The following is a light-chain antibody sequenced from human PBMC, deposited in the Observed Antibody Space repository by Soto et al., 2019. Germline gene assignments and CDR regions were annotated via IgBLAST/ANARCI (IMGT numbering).Light chain of an antibody. J-gene: IGLJ3*02. V-gene: IGLV1-47*01. CDR2: RDN. CDR3: AACDDTLSGDWV. Sequence: QSVLSQPPSASRTPGQRVTISCSGSISNVGSNYVYWYQQLPGTAPKLLIYRDNQRPSGVPDRCSASKSGTSAYLAISGLRSEDEAVYYCAACDDTLSGDWVFGGGTQLTVL. CDR1: ISNVGSNY.